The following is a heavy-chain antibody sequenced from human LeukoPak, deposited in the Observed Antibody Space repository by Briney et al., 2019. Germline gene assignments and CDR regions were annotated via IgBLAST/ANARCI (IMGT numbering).Heavy chain of an antibody. Sequence: ASVKVSCKASGYTFTGYHMHWVRQAPGQGLEWMGWINPNTGDTNYAQKFQGRVTMTRDTSISAAYMELSWLRSDDTAIYFCARGGLQLWFLVDYWGQGTLVTVSS. D-gene: IGHD5-18*01. J-gene: IGHJ4*02. CDR1: GYTFTGYH. CDR3: ARGGLQLWFLVDY. CDR2: INPNTGDT. V-gene: IGHV1-2*02.